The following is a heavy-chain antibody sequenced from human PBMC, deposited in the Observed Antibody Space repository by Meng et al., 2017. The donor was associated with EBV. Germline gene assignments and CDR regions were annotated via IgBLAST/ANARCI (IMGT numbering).Heavy chain of an antibody. CDR2: INTNTGNP. V-gene: IGHV7-4-1*02. CDR1: GYTFNRNA. J-gene: IGHJ4*02. Sequence: QVRLVQSGSELGKPGASVKVACESSGYTFNRNAIHWVRQAPGQGLEWMGWINTNTGNPIYAPGFTGRFVFSLDTSVSTTYLQINSLKAEDTAMYFCARDRRGFSNGSVPDFDWWGQGTLVTVSS. D-gene: IGHD5-18*01. CDR3: ARDRRGFSNGSVPDFDW.